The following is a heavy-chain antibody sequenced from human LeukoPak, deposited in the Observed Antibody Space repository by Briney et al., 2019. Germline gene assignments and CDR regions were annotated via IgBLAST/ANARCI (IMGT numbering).Heavy chain of an antibody. CDR1: GFTFSNAW. Sequence: GGSLRLSCAASGFTFSNAWMSWVRQAPGKGPEWVGHIKSKTDGGTTDYAAPVKGRFTISRDDSKNTLYLQMSSLKTEDTAVYYCSRQQLVFDLWGQGTLVTVSS. D-gene: IGHD6-13*01. V-gene: IGHV3-15*01. CDR2: IKSKTDGGTT. J-gene: IGHJ4*02. CDR3: SRQQLVFDL.